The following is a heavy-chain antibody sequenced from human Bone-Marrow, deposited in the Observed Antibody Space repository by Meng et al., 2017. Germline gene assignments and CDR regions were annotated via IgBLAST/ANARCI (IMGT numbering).Heavy chain of an antibody. CDR3: TTVPLWFGESNIDY. V-gene: IGHV3-30*04. Sequence: GGSLRLSCAASGFTFSSYAMHWVRQAPGKGLEWVAVISYDGSNKYYADSVKGRFTISRDNSKNTLYLQMNSLKTEDTAVHYCTTVPLWFGESNIDYWGQGTLVTVSS. CDR2: ISYDGSNK. D-gene: IGHD3-10*01. CDR1: GFTFSSYA. J-gene: IGHJ4*02.